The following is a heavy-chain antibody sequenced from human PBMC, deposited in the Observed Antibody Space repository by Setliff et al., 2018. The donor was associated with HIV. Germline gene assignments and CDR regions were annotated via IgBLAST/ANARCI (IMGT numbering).Heavy chain of an antibody. V-gene: IGHV4-39*01. CDR3: ARSKTFYDFWGGYYTHGAFKI. D-gene: IGHD3-3*01. Sequence: PSETLSLTCTVSGGSFTSRSYYWGWIRQPPGKGLEWIGSIFYSGITYYNPTLKSRATISVDTSKNQFSLNLTSVTAADTAVYYCARSKTFYDFWGGYYTHGAFKIWGLGTRGT. CDR2: IFYSGIT. J-gene: IGHJ3*02. CDR1: GGSFTSRSYY.